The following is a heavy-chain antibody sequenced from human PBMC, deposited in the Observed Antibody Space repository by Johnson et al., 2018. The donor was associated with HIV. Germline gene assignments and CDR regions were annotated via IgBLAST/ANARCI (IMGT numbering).Heavy chain of an antibody. CDR2: ISYDGSNK. CDR1: GFTFSSYA. J-gene: IGHJ3*02. CDR3: ARASSGYYSDAFDI. V-gene: IGHV3-30*04. Sequence: QVQLVESGGGVVQPGRSLRLSCAASGFTFSSYAIHWVRKAPGKGLEWVAVISYDGSNKYYADSVKGRVTISRDNSKNTRYLQMNSLRAEDTAVYYCARASSGYYSDAFDIWGQGTMVTVSS. D-gene: IGHD3-22*01.